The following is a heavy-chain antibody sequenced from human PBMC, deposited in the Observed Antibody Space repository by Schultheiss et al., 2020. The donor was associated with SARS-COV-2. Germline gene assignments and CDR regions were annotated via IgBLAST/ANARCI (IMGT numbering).Heavy chain of an antibody. J-gene: IGHJ4*02. Sequence: SETLSLTCDVYGGSFSAYYWSWIRQPPGKGLEWIGESNHSGSTNYNPSLKSRVTISVDTSKNQFSLKLSSVTAADTAVYYCARGGHSSVWSALDSWGQGTLVIVSS. V-gene: IGHV4-34*01. D-gene: IGHD6-19*01. CDR1: GGSFSAYY. CDR3: ARGGHSSVWSALDS. CDR2: SNHSGST.